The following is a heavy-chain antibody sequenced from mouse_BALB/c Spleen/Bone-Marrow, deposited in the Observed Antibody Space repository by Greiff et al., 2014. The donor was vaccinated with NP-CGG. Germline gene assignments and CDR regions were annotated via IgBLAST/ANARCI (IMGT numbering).Heavy chain of an antibody. D-gene: IGHD4-1*01. J-gene: IGHJ2*01. V-gene: IGHV1S81*02. CDR1: GYTFTTYY. Sequence: VKLVESGAELVKPGTSVKLSCKASGYTFTTYYMYWVKQRPGQGLEWIGEINPNNGGTNFKEKFKSKATLTVDKSSSTAYVQLSSLTSEDSAVYYCTRGRTWDFDYWGQGTTLTVSS. CDR2: INPNNGGT. CDR3: TRGRTWDFDY.